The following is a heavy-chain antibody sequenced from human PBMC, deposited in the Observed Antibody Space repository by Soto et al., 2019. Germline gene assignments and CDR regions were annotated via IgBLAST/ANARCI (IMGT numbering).Heavy chain of an antibody. CDR3: AREYTYGSNFFDC. CDR2: ISHSGST. J-gene: IGHJ4*02. D-gene: IGHD5-18*01. Sequence: NPSETLSLTCTVSGGSIRSAAYYWSWIRQHPGKGLEWIGYISHSGSTYYTPSLKSRVITSADTSKNQFSLNLTSVTAADTAVYYCAREYTYGSNFFDCWGQGALVTVSS. V-gene: IGHV4-31*03. CDR1: GGSIRSAAYY.